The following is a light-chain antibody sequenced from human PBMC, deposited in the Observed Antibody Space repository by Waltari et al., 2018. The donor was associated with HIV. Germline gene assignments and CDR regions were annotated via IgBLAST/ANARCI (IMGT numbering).Light chain of an antibody. CDR1: SSNIGVYS. V-gene: IGLV1-44*01. Sequence: QSVLTQPPSASGTPGQRVTISCSGSSSNIGVYSVTWYQHLPGTAPKLLIYGNNERPSGVPGRFSGSKAGTSDSLAISGLQSEDEADYYCAVWDDSLNGVLFGGGTKLTVL. J-gene: IGLJ2*01. CDR3: AVWDDSLNGVL. CDR2: GNN.